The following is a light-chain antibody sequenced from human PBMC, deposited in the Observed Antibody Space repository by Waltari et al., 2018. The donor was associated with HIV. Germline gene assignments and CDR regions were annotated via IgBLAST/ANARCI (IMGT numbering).Light chain of an antibody. V-gene: IGLV2-14*01. CDR1: SSDITYFNS. J-gene: IGLJ3*02. CDR3: SSNTTDNTWV. CDR2: EVT. Sequence: QSVLTQPASVSGSPGQPISISCTGASSDITYFNSVSWYQQHPGKAPKLIIFEVTNRPSGVSSRLSGSKSGNTAFLTISGLQADDEADYYCSSNTTDNTWVFGGGTKVTVL.